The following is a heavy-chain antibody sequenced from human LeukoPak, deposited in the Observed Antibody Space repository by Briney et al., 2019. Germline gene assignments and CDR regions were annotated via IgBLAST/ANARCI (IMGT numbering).Heavy chain of an antibody. J-gene: IGHJ4*02. Sequence: PSETLSLTCAVSGGSISSGGSSWSWIRQPPGKGLEWIGYIYHSGSTYYNPSLKSRVTISVDRSKNQFSLKLSSVTAADTAVYYCARDQGIVGAPTHPWGQGTLVTVSS. CDR2: IYHSGST. D-gene: IGHD1-26*01. CDR1: GGSISSGGSS. CDR3: ARDQGIVGAPTHP. V-gene: IGHV4-30-2*01.